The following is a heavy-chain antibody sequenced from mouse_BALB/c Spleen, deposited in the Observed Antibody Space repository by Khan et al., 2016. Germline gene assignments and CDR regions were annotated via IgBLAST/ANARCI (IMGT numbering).Heavy chain of an antibody. CDR2: INTYTGEP. CDR1: GYTFTNYG. Sequence: QIQLVQSGPELKKPGETVKLSCKASGYTFTNYGMNWVKQAPGKGLKWMGWINTYTGEPTYADDFKGRFAFSLQTSASTAYLQINNLKNEDTATXFCAIGGDYGGFASWGQGTLVTVSA. CDR3: AIGGDYGGFAS. J-gene: IGHJ3*01. V-gene: IGHV9-3-1*01. D-gene: IGHD2-13*01.